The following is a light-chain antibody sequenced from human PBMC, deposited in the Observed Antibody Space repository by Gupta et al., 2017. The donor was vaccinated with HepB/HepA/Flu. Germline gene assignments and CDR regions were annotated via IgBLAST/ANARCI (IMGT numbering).Light chain of an antibody. J-gene: IGLJ1*01. CDR3: AAWDDSLNGQV. CDR2: SNN. Sequence: QSVLTQPPSASGTPGQGVTISCSGSSSNIGSNTVNWYQQLPGTAPKLLISSNNQRPSGVPDRFSGSKSGTSASLAISGLQSEDEADYYCAAWDDSLNGQVFGTGTKVTVL. V-gene: IGLV1-44*01. CDR1: SSNIGSNT.